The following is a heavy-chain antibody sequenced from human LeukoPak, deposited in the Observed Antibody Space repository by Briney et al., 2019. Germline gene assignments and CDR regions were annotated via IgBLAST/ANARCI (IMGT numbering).Heavy chain of an antibody. CDR3: ARSPHILTGENFDY. V-gene: IGHV1-2*02. CDR1: GYTFTGYY. J-gene: IGHJ4*01. CDR2: INLNSGGT. D-gene: IGHD3-9*01. Sequence: ASVKVSCKASGYTFTGYYMHWVRQAPGQGLEWMGWINLNSGGTNYAQKFQDRVSMTRDTSISTAYMQLSRLRSDDTAVYYCARSPHILTGENFDYWGHGTLVTVSS.